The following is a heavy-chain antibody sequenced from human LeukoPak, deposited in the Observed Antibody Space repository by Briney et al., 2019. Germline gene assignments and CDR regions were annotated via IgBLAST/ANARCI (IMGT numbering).Heavy chain of an antibody. J-gene: IGHJ4*02. CDR2: INHLGSQT. V-gene: IGHV3-11*05. CDR3: VRARFTTFVYY. CDR1: GFTFDDYG. D-gene: IGHD3-3*01. Sequence: PGGSLRLSCAASGFTFDDYGMSWVRQAPGKGLEWVSYINHLGSQTDYADSVKGRFTISRDNARNSLSLQMNNLRVEDTAVYFCVRARFTTFVYYWGQGTLVTVSS.